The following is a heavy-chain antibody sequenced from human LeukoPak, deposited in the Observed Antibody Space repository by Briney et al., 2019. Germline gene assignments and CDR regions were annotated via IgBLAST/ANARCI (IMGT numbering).Heavy chain of an antibody. CDR2: IYYSGSA. J-gene: IGHJ3*02. V-gene: IGHV4-39*07. Sequence: KPSETLSLTCAVSGGSISRTTYYWGWVRQPPGKGLEWIASIYYSGSAFSNPSLKSRVTISVDTSRNFFSLKLTSLTAADTAVYFCARDTGRSGPEGIDAFEIWGQGTKVTVSS. CDR3: ARDTGRSGPEGIDAFEI. CDR1: GGSISRTTYY. D-gene: IGHD6-19*01.